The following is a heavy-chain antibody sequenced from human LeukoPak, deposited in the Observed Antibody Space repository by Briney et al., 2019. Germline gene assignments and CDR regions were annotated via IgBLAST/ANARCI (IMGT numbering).Heavy chain of an antibody. D-gene: IGHD3-22*01. Sequence: QPGGSLRLSCAASGFTFSSYEMNWVRQAPGKGLEWVSYISSSGSTIYYADSVKGRFTISRDNAKNSLYLHMNSLRAEDTAVYYCARDRMGYYDSSGHLHYGGRRTLVTVSS. J-gene: IGHJ4*02. V-gene: IGHV3-48*03. CDR1: GFTFSSYE. CDR3: ARDRMGYYDSSGHLHY. CDR2: ISSSGSTI.